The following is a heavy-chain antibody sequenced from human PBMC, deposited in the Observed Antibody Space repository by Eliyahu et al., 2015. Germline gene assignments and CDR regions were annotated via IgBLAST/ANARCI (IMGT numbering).Heavy chain of an antibody. CDR3: ASPDPYCGGDCYQFDY. D-gene: IGHD2-21*02. J-gene: IGHJ4*02. CDR1: GYSFARCW. Sequence: EVQLVQSGAEVKKPGESLKISCKGSGYSFARCWIGWVRQMPGKGLEWMGIIYPGDSDTRYSPSFQGQVTISVDKAINTAYLQWGSLKASDTAMYYCASPDPYCGGDCYQFDYWSQGTLVTVSS. V-gene: IGHV5-51*01. CDR2: IYPGDSDT.